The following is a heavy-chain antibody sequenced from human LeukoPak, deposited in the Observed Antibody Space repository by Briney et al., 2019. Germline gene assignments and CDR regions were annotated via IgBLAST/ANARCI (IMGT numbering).Heavy chain of an antibody. J-gene: IGHJ4*02. CDR2: INGDGSGT. D-gene: IGHD3-10*01. V-gene: IGHV3-74*03. CDR3: ARYGSGSYIDN. Sequence: GGSLRLSCVASEFTFSSYWMHWVRQAPGKGLVWVSRINGDGSGTTYADSVKGRFTISRDNAKNTLSLQMNSLRAEDTAVYYCARYGSGSYIDNWGQGTLVTVSS. CDR1: EFTFSSYW.